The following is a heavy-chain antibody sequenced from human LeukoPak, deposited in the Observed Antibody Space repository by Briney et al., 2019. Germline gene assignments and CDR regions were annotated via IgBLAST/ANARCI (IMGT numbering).Heavy chain of an antibody. Sequence: GASVKVSCKASGYTFTSYAMNWVRQAPGQGLEWMGWINTNTGNPTYAQGFTGRFVFSLDTSVSTAYLQISSLKAEDTAVYYCARDRSLETYYDFWSGYYTGGYYGMDVWGRGTTVTVSS. CDR1: GYTFTSYA. CDR2: INTNTGNP. D-gene: IGHD3-3*01. CDR3: ARDRSLETYYDFWSGYYTGGYYGMDV. J-gene: IGHJ6*02. V-gene: IGHV7-4-1*02.